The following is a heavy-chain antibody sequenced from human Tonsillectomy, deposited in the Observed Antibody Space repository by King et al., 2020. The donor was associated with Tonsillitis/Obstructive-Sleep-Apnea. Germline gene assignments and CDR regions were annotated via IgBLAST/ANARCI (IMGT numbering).Heavy chain of an antibody. V-gene: IGHV4-34*01. CDR3: ARVAEYYYDNSGYVEWNCFDP. CDR1: GGSFSGYY. Sequence: VQLQQWGAGLLKPSETLSLTCAVYGGSFSGYYWSWIRQPPGKGLEWIGEINHSGSTTYNPSLKNRVNISVDTSKKQFSLKLSSVTAADTAVYYCARVAEYYYDNSGYVEWNCFDPWGQGTLVTVSS. CDR2: INHSGST. D-gene: IGHD3-22*01. J-gene: IGHJ5*02.